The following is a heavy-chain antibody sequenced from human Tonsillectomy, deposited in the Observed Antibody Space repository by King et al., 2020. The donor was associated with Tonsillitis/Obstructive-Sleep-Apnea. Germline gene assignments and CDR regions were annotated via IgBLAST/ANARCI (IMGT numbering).Heavy chain of an antibody. V-gene: IGHV3-21*01. CDR2: ISSSSSYI. Sequence: VQLVESGGGLVKPGGSLRLSCAASGFTFSSYSMNWVRQAPGKGLEWVSSISSSSSYIYYADSVKGRFTISRDNAKNSLYLQMNSLRAEDTAVYYCARDIGGFHYYDSSGYYTLDYWGQGTLVTVSS. CDR1: GFTFSSYS. D-gene: IGHD3-22*01. CDR3: ARDIGGFHYYDSSGYYTLDY. J-gene: IGHJ4*02.